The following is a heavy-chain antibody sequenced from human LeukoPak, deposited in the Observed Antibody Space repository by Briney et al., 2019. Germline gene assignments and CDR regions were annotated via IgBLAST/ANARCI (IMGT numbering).Heavy chain of an antibody. Sequence: GRSLRLSCAASGFTFSSYAMHWVRQAPGKGLEWVAVISYDGNNKYYADSVKGRFTISRDNSKNTLYLQMNSLRAEDTAVYYCARDRVVVPAAYYYYYGMDVWGQGTTVTVSS. J-gene: IGHJ6*02. V-gene: IGHV3-30-3*01. CDR1: GFTFSSYA. CDR2: ISYDGNNK. CDR3: ARDRVVVPAAYYYYYGMDV. D-gene: IGHD2-2*01.